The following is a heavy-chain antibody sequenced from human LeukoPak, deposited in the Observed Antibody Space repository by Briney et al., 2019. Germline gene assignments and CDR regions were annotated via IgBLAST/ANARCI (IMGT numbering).Heavy chain of an antibody. Sequence: SVKVSCKASGGTFSSYAISWVRQAPGQGLEWMGGIIPIFGTANYAQKFQGRVTITADESTSTAYMELSSLRSEDTAVYYCASFSPKNVTFDYWGQGTLVTVSS. J-gene: IGHJ4*02. CDR2: IIPIFGTA. D-gene: IGHD3-10*01. CDR1: GGTFSSYA. CDR3: ASFSPKNVTFDY. V-gene: IGHV1-69*13.